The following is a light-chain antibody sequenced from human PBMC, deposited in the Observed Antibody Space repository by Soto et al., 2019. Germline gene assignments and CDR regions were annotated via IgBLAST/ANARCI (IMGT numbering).Light chain of an antibody. J-gene: IGLJ2*01. CDR3: AAWDDSLNGVV. V-gene: IGLV1-44*01. CDR2: SNN. Sequence: QSVLTQPPSASGTPGQRVTISCSGSSSNIGRNTVNWYQQLPGTAPKLLIYSNNQRPSGVPDRFSGSKSGTSASLAISGLQSEDEADYYCAAWDDSLNGVVFGGRTKLTVL. CDR1: SSNIGRNT.